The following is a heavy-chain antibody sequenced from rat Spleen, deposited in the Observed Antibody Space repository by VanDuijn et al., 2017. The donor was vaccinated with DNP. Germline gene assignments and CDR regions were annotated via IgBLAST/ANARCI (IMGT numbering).Heavy chain of an antibody. Sequence: EVQLVETGGGLVQPGRSLQLSCVASGFTFSDYNMAWVRQAPKKGLEWVATITASSGTTYYRDSVKGRFAISRDNAKSTLYLQMNSLRSEDMATYYCIRWNSGHFDYWGQGVMVTVSS. D-gene: IGHD4-3*01. CDR1: GFTFSDYN. J-gene: IGHJ2*01. V-gene: IGHV5-7*01. CDR2: ITASSGTT. CDR3: IRWNSGHFDY.